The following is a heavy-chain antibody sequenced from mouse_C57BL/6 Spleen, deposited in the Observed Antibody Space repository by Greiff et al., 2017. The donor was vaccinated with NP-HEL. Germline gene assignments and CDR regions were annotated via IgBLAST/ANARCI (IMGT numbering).Heavy chain of an antibody. J-gene: IGHJ1*03. CDR1: GFSFNTYA. CDR3: VGVGNYYGSSIGYFDG. D-gene: IGHD1-1*01. V-gene: IGHV10-1*01. CDR2: IRSKSNNYAT. Sequence: EVQLQESGGGLVQPKGSLKLSCAASGFSFNTYAMNWVRQAPGKGLEWVARIRSKSNNYATYYADSVKDRFTISRDDSESMLYLQMNNLKTEDTAMYYCVGVGNYYGSSIGYFDGWGTGTTVTVSS.